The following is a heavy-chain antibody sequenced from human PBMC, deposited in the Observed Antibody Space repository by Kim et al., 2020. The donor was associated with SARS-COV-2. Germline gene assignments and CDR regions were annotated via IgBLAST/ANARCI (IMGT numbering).Heavy chain of an antibody. CDR2: INPSGGHT. D-gene: IGHD6-19*01. J-gene: IGHJ6*02. CDR3: ASVNSIAVAGTYYYAMDV. V-gene: IGHV1-46*01. Sequence: ASVKVSCKASGYTFTNYYMHWVRQAPGQGLEWMGVINPSGGHTSYAQKFQGRVTMTRHTSTSTVYMELSSLRSEDTAVYYCASVNSIAVAGTYYYAMDVLCQGITVTVSS. CDR1: GYTFTNYY.